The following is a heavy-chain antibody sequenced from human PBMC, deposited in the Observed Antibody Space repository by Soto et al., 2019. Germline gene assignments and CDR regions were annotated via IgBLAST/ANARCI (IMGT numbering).Heavy chain of an antibody. CDR3: ARYIATAALDY. Sequence: GGSLRLSCAASGFTFSSYGIHWVRQAPGKGLEWVAVIWYDGSNKYYADSVKRRFTISRDNSKNTLYLQMNSLRAEDTAVYYCARYIATAALDYWGQGTQVTVSS. V-gene: IGHV3-33*01. CDR2: IWYDGSNK. J-gene: IGHJ4*02. D-gene: IGHD6-13*01. CDR1: GFTFSSYG.